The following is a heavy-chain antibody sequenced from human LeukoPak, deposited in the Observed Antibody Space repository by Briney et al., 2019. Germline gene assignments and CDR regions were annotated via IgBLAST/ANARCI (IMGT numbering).Heavy chain of an antibody. J-gene: IGHJ4*02. V-gene: IGHV3-53*04. D-gene: IGHD5-24*01. CDR2: IYSGSST. CDR1: GFTVSTNY. Sequence: GGSLRLPCAASGFTVSTNYMSWVRQAPGKGLEWVSVIYSGSSTYYADSVKGRFTISRHNSKNTLYLQMNSLRAEDTAVYYCASYNLFYFDYWGQGNLVTVSS. CDR3: ASYNLFYFDY.